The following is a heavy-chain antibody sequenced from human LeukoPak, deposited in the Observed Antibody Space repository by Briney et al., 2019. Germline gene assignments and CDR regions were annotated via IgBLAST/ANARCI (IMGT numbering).Heavy chain of an antibody. Sequence: PSETLSLTCTVSGGSISSYYWSWIRQPPGKGLEWIGYIYYSGSTNYNPSLKSRVTISVDTSKNQFSLKLSSVTAADTAVYYCARQDYGDEFFDYWGQGTLVTVSS. CDR3: ARQDYGDEFFDY. J-gene: IGHJ4*02. V-gene: IGHV4-59*08. CDR2: IYYSGST. CDR1: GGSISSYY. D-gene: IGHD4-17*01.